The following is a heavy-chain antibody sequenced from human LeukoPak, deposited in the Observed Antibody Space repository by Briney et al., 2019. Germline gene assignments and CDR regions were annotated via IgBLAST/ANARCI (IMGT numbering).Heavy chain of an antibody. V-gene: IGHV4-39*07. D-gene: IGHD3-22*01. Sequence: SETLSLTCTVSSGSVSSSSYYWGWIRQPPGKGLEWIGNIYYSGSTYYNPSLKSRVTISVDTSKNQFSLKLSSVTAADTAVYYCARINPPNIIVRSPNWCDPWGQGTLVTVSS. J-gene: IGHJ5*02. CDR3: ARINPPNIIVRSPNWCDP. CDR2: IYYSGST. CDR1: SGSVSSSSYY.